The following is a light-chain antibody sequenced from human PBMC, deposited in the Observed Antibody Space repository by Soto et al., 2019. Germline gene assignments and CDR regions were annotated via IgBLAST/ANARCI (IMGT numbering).Light chain of an antibody. CDR2: GAS. Sequence: EIMLTQSPCTLSLSPGERATLSCRASQSVSSSYLAWYQQKPGQAPRLLIYGASSRATGIPDRLSGSGSGTDFTLTISRLEPEDFAVYYCQQYGSSPVTFGQGSKVDIK. CDR3: QQYGSSPVT. J-gene: IGKJ1*01. CDR1: QSVSSSY. V-gene: IGKV3-20*01.